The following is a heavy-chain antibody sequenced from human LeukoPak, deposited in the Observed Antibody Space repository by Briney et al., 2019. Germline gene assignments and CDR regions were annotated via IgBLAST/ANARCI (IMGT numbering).Heavy chain of an antibody. CDR1: GFTFSSYA. CDR3: AKGFIGGSTATPPYFDY. CDR2: ISGSGGST. J-gene: IGHJ4*02. Sequence: GGSLRLSCAASGFTFSSYAMSWVRQAPGKGLEWVSAISGSGGSTYYADSVKGRFTISRDNSKNTLYLQMNSLRAEDTAVYYCAKGFIGGSTATPPYFDYWGQGTLVTVSS. V-gene: IGHV3-23*01. D-gene: IGHD2-15*01.